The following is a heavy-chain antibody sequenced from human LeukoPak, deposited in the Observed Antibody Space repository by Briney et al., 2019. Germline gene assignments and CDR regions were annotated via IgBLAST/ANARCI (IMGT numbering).Heavy chain of an antibody. D-gene: IGHD2-2*01. V-gene: IGHV1-69*05. CDR1: GGTFSSYA. CDR3: ASNPYCSSTSCYGHNWFDP. J-gene: IGHJ5*02. Sequence: ASVKVSCKASGGTFSSYAISWVRQAPEQGLEWMGGIIPIFGTANYAQMFQGRVTITTDESTSTAYMELSSLRSEDTAVYYCASNPYCSSTSCYGHNWFDPWGQGTLVTVSS. CDR2: IIPIFGTA.